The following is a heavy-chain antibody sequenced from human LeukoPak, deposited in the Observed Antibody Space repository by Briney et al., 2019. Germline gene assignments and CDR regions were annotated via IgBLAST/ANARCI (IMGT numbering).Heavy chain of an antibody. J-gene: IGHJ5*02. V-gene: IGHV3-74*01. CDR3: ARGTGGLDP. CDR2: VNNDGRET. CDR1: GFSFSSYW. Sequence: PGGSLRLSCTASGFSFSSYWMHWVCHAPRKGLVWVSYVNNDGRETAHAHSVNGRFTISRDNARNTVFLQMNSLRADDTAVYYCARGTGGLDPWGQGALVIVSS. D-gene: IGHD3/OR15-3a*01.